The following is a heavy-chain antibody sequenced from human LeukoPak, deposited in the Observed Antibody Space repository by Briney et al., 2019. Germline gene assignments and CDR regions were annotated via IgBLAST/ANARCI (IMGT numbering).Heavy chain of an antibody. Sequence: PGGSLRLSCAASGFTFSSYSMNWVRQAPGKGLEWVSSISSSSSYIYYADSVKGRFTISRDNAKNSLYLQMNSLRAEDTAVYYCARDYCSSTSCSSPIPYYYYGMDVWGQGTTVTVSS. CDR2: ISSSSSYI. CDR1: GFTFSSYS. J-gene: IGHJ6*02. V-gene: IGHV3-21*01. D-gene: IGHD2-2*01. CDR3: ARDYCSSTSCSSPIPYYYYGMDV.